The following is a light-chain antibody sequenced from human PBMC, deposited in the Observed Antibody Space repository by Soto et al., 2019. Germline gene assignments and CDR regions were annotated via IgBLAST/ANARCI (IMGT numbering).Light chain of an antibody. J-gene: IGKJ5*01. CDR1: QSVNSY. CDR2: NAS. CDR3: QQRSNWLIT. Sequence: EIVLAQSPATLSLSPGERATLSCNTSQSVNSYLAWYQQKPGQAPRLLIYNASQRATGIPARFSGSGSGTDFTLTISSLEPEDFAVYYCQQRSNWLITFGQGTRLEIK. V-gene: IGKV3-11*01.